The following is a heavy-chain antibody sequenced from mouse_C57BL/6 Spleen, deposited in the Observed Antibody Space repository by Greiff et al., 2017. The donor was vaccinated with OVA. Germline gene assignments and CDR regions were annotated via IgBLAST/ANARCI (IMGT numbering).Heavy chain of an antibody. Sequence: QVQLQQPGAELVRPGSSVQLSFKASGYTFPRYWVGLVEPKPGQGLEWIGNIYPSDSETHYNQKFKDKATLTVDKSSSTAYMQLSSLTSEDSAVYYCARSPAQARAMDYWGQGTSVTVSS. V-gene: IGHV1-61*01. D-gene: IGHD3-2*02. CDR2: IYPSDSET. CDR1: GYTFPRYW. J-gene: IGHJ4*01. CDR3: ARSPAQARAMDY.